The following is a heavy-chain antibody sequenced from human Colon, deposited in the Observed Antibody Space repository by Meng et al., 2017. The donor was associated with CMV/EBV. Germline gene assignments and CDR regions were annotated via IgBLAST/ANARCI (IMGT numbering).Heavy chain of an antibody. J-gene: IGHJ4*02. CDR3: ARGWDSGSYFDY. CDR1: GYTFSNYA. D-gene: IGHD1-26*01. Sequence: QVQLVQSWAEVKKPGASVKVSCKASGYTFSNYAMHWVRQAPGQRLEWMGWINAGNGKTKSSERFQGRVTITEDTSASTVYMELSSLTSEDTAVYYCARGWDSGSYFDYWGQGSLVTVSS. V-gene: IGHV1-3*01. CDR2: INAGNGKT.